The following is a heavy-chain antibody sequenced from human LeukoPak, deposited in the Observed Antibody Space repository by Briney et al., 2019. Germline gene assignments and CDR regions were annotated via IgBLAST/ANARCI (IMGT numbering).Heavy chain of an antibody. CDR3: ASRRFDSSGYYYRYYFDY. CDR2: IIPIFGTA. V-gene: IGHV1-69*13. J-gene: IGHJ4*02. Sequence: SVKVSCKASGYTFTSYGISWVRQAPGQGLEWMGGIIPIFGTANYAQKFQGRVTITADESTSTAYMELSSLRSEDTAVYYCASRRFDSSGYYYRYYFDYWGQGTLVTVSS. D-gene: IGHD3-22*01. CDR1: GYTFTSYG.